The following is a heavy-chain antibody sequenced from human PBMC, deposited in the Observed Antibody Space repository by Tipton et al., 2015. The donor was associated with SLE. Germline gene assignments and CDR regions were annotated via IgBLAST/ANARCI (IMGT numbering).Heavy chain of an antibody. Sequence: TLSLTCTVSGGSISSSSYYWGWIRQPPGKGLEWIGSIYYSGSTYYNPSLKSRVTISVDTSKNQFSLKLSSVTAADTAVYYCARGGSVSYFDYWGQGTLVTVSS. CDR1: GGSISSSSYY. D-gene: IGHD5/OR15-5a*01. J-gene: IGHJ4*02. CDR3: ARGGSVSYFDY. CDR2: IYYSGST. V-gene: IGHV4-39*07.